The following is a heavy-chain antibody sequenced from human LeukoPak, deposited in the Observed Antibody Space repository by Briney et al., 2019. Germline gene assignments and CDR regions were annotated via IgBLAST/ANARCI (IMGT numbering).Heavy chain of an antibody. Sequence: SETLSLTCAVYGGSFSGYYWSWIRQPPGKGLEWIGGINHSGSTNYNPSLKSRVTISVDTSKNQFSLKLSSVTAVDTAVYYCARTRRLYYDSSGYSQRLDRGQGTLVTVSS. D-gene: IGHD3-22*01. CDR1: GGSFSGYY. CDR3: ARTRRLYYDSSGYSQRLD. CDR2: INHSGST. J-gene: IGHJ1*01. V-gene: IGHV4-34*01.